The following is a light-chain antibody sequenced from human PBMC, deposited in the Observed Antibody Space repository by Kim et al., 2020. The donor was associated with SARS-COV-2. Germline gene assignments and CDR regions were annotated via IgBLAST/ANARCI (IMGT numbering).Light chain of an antibody. V-gene: IGKV3-20*01. Sequence: LSPGERASLSCRASQGVSKNDLAWYLQNPGQAPRLLIYAASSRPGGIPDRFSGSGSGTDFTLTISRLEPEDFAVYYCQQYGTSPYNFGQGTKLEI. J-gene: IGKJ2*01. CDR2: AAS. CDR1: QGVSKND. CDR3: QQYGTSPYN.